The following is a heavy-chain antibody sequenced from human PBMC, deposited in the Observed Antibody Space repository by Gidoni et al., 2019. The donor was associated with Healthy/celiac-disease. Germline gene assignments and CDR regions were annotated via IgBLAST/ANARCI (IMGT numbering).Heavy chain of an antibody. CDR2: SNPDTVGT. Sequence: QVQLVQTGAEVKQPGESVRDSCAASGYTFTGDYMHWVRQATGQGPEWIGRSNPDTVGTIFAQKFQGRVTMTRYTSISTAFMELSRLRSDDTAVYYRAALAGELLPHIWFDPLGQGTLVTVSS. V-gene: IGHV1-2*06. D-gene: IGHD3-10*01. CDR1: GYTFTGDY. CDR3: AALAGELLPHIWFDP. J-gene: IGHJ5*02.